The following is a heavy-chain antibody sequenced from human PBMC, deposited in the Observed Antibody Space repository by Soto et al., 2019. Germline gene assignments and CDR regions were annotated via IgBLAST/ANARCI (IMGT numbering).Heavy chain of an antibody. Sequence: GGSLRLSCAASGFTFSGSAMAWVRQASGKGLEWVGRIRSNANSYATSYVVSVKGRFTISRDDSRNTAYLQMNSLKTEDTPVYYCAKDGVTIFGVVIGPNYYYGMDVWGQGTTVTVSS. J-gene: IGHJ6*02. CDR2: IRSNANSYAT. V-gene: IGHV3-73*01. CDR3: AKDGVTIFGVVIGPNYYYGMDV. D-gene: IGHD3-3*01. CDR1: GFTFSGSA.